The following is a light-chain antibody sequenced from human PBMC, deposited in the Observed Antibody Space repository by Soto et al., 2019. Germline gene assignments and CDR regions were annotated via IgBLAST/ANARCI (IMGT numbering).Light chain of an antibody. Sequence: QSVLTQPPSVSGAPGQRVTISCTGSSSNIGANYDVHWYQVLPGTAPKLLIYANTNRPSGVPDRFSGSKSGTSASLAITGLQAEDEADYFCCSYTSGSTLVFGTGTKLTVL. CDR2: ANT. CDR1: SSNIGANYD. V-gene: IGLV1-40*01. J-gene: IGLJ1*01. CDR3: CSYTSGSTLV.